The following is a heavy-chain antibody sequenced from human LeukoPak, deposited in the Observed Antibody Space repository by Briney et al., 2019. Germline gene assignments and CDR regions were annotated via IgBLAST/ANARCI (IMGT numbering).Heavy chain of an antibody. D-gene: IGHD6-13*01. Sequence: SETLSLTCTVSGGSISSSSYYWGWIRQPPGKGLEWIGSIHYSGSTYYTPSLKSRFTISVDTSKNQFSLKLSSVTAADTAVYYCARTEYSSSWYHVRGFDYWGQGTLVTVSS. V-gene: IGHV4-39*07. CDR1: GGSISSSSYY. J-gene: IGHJ4*02. CDR2: IHYSGST. CDR3: ARTEYSSSWYHVRGFDY.